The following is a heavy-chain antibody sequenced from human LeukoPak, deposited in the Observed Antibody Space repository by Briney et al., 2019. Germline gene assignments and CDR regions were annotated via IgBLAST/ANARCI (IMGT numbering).Heavy chain of an antibody. D-gene: IGHD4-17*01. J-gene: IGHJ3*02. Sequence: GASVKVSCKASGYTFTGYYMHWVRQAPGQGLEWTGWINPNIGGTNDAQKFQGRVTMTRDTSISTAYMELSSLRSDDTAVYYCARVVSSGDYEAYNALNIWGQGTMVTVSS. CDR1: GYTFTGYY. V-gene: IGHV1-2*02. CDR2: INPNIGGT. CDR3: ARVVSSGDYEAYNALNI.